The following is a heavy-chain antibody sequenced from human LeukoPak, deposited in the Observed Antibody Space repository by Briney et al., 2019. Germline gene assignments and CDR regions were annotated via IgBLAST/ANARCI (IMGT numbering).Heavy chain of an antibody. D-gene: IGHD6-19*01. V-gene: IGHV5-51*01. CDR3: ARHERAVAGKCDS. CDR1: GYNFANYW. J-gene: IGHJ4*02. Sequence: GESLKISCKGSGYNFANYWIAWVRQMPGKGLEWVGIIYPGDSDTRYSPSFEGQVTISADTSSRIAHLQWSRLKASDTAMYYCARHERAVAGKCDSWGQGTLVTVSS. CDR2: IYPGDSDT.